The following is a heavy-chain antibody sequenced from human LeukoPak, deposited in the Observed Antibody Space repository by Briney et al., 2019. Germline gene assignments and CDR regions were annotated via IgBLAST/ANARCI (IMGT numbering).Heavy chain of an antibody. CDR3: ARASVLMGATMPVYFDY. CDR1: GGTFNSYA. V-gene: IGHV1-69*05. J-gene: IGHJ4*02. Sequence: ASVKVSCKASGGTFNSYAISWVRQAPGQGLEWMGGIIPIFGTANYAQKFQGRVTITTDESTSTAYMELSSLRSEDTAVYYCARASVLMGATMPVYFDYWGQGTLVTVSS. D-gene: IGHD1-26*01. CDR2: IIPIFGTA.